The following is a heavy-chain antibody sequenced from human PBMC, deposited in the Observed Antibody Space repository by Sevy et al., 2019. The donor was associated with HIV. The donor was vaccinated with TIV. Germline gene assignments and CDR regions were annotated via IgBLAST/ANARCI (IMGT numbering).Heavy chain of an antibody. Sequence: ASMKVSCKASGYTFTSYDINWVRQATGQGLEWMGWMNPNSGNTGYAQKFQGRVTMTRNTSISTAYMELSSLRSEDTAVYYCARYYYDSSGYYSDDALDIWGQGTMVTVSS. CDR2: MNPNSGNT. J-gene: IGHJ3*02. CDR1: GYTFTSYD. D-gene: IGHD3-22*01. CDR3: ARYYYDSSGYYSDDALDI. V-gene: IGHV1-8*01.